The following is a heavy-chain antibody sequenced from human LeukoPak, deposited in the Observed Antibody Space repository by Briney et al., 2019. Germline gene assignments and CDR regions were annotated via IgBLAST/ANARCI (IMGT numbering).Heavy chain of an antibody. Sequence: PGGSLRLSCAASGFTFSSYGMHWVRQAPGKGLEWVAFIRYDGSNKYYADSVKGRFTISRDNSKNTLYLQMNSLRAEDTAVYYCAKVTPSSGWYRDAFDIWGQGTMVTVSS. CDR1: GFTFSSYG. CDR2: IRYDGSNK. J-gene: IGHJ3*02. CDR3: AKVTPSSGWYRDAFDI. V-gene: IGHV3-30*02. D-gene: IGHD6-19*01.